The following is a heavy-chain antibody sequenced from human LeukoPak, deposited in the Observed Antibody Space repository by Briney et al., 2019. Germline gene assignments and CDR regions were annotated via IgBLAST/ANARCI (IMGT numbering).Heavy chain of an antibody. CDR1: GGSISSGDYY. Sequence: SQTLSLTCTVSGGSISSGDYYWSWIRQPPGKGLEWIGYIYYSGSTYYNPSLKSRVTISANTSKNQFSLKLSSVTAADTAVYYCAREVWADNWNYFDYWGQGTLVTVSS. CDR2: IYYSGST. V-gene: IGHV4-30-4*08. D-gene: IGHD1-20*01. J-gene: IGHJ4*02. CDR3: AREVWADNWNYFDY.